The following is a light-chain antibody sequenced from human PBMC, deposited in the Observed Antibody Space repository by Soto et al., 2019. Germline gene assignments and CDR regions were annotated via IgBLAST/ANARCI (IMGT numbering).Light chain of an antibody. J-gene: IGLJ2*01. CDR2: DVS. CDR3: SSYTSSRTVV. V-gene: IGLV2-14*03. Sequence: QSALTQPASVSGSPGQSITISCTGTSSDVGGYNFVSWYQQHPGKVPKLLIYDVSDRPSGVSSRFSGAKSGNTASLLISGLQAEDEADYYCSSYTSSRTVVFGGGTQLTVL. CDR1: SSDVGGYNF.